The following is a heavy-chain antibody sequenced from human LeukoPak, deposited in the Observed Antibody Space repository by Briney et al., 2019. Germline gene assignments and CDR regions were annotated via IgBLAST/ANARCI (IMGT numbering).Heavy chain of an antibody. CDR3: ARDGYYGSGRPFDY. CDR1: GFNFNDSG. V-gene: IGHV3-33*01. D-gene: IGHD3-10*01. Sequence: GRSLRLSCAASGFNFNDSGMHWVRQAPGKGVEWVAVIWYDGSEKYYADSVKGRLTTSRDNSKNTLYLQMNSLRADDTAVYYCARDGYYGSGRPFDYWGQGALVSVSS. J-gene: IGHJ4*02. CDR2: IWYDGSEK.